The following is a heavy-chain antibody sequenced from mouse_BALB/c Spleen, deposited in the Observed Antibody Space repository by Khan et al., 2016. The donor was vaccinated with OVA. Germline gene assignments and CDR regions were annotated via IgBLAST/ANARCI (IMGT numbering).Heavy chain of an antibody. V-gene: IGHV14-3*02. CDR2: IDPANGNT. D-gene: IGHD4-1*01. CDR1: GFNIKDTY. J-gene: IGHJ3*01. Sequence: VQLQQSGAELVKPGASVKLSCTASGFNIKDTYMHWVKQRPEQGLEWIGRIDPANGNTKYDPKFQGKATITAETSSNTAYLQLSSLTAEDTAVYYCARDYWDVFAYWGQGTLVTVSA. CDR3: ARDYWDVFAY.